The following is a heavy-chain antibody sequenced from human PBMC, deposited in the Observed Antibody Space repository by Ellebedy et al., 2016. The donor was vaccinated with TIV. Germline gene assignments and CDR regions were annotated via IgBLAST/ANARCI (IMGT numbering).Heavy chain of an antibody. V-gene: IGHV4-59*08. Sequence: MPSETLFLTCTVSGGSIGSFYWSWIRQPPGKGLEWIGYIYYNGNTNYNPSLKSRVTMSVDTSENHFSLKLSSVTAADTAVYYCARPGADGGNAFDIWGQGTMITVSS. CDR2: IYYNGNT. CDR1: GGSIGSFY. D-gene: IGHD3-10*01. CDR3: ARPGADGGNAFDI. J-gene: IGHJ3*02.